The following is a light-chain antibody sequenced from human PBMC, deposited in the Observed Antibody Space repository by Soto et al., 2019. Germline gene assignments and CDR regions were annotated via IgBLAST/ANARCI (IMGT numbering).Light chain of an antibody. Sequence: VLTPSPHSLAVSMGLSATINCKSSQSVLYSSHNNNYLAWYQQKPGQPPKPLMYWAYTRSSGVPDRCSGSGSGKDFTLTISSQQDEDVAVYYCQQNFSTPITFGQGTRLEIK. CDR2: WAY. CDR3: QQNFSTPIT. J-gene: IGKJ5*01. CDR1: QSVLYSSHNNNY. V-gene: IGKV4-1*01.